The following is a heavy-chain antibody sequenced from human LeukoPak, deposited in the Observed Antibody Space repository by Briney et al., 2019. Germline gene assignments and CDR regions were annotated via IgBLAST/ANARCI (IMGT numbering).Heavy chain of an antibody. CDR1: GGSISSYY. V-gene: IGHV4-59*08. J-gene: IGHJ4*02. CDR3: ARADVAGQEEY. CDR2: IFHSVST. Sequence: SETLSLTCRVSGGSISSYYWSWIRQPPGKGLGWIGCIFHSVSTYYNTSLKSRVSISVDTSKNQFSRKLTSVTAADTAVYYCARADVAGQEEYWGQGTLVTVSS.